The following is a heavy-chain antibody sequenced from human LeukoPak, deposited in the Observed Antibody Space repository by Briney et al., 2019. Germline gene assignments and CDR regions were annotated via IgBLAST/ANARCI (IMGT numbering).Heavy chain of an antibody. D-gene: IGHD3-22*01. CDR1: GGSISSYY. CDR2: IYYSGST. CDR3: ARVTGYMIEDYFDY. J-gene: IGHJ4*02. V-gene: IGHV4-59*01. Sequence: SSETLSLTCTVSGGSISSYYWSWIRQPPGKGLEWIGYIYYSGSTNYNPSLKSRVTISVDTSKNQFSLRLSSVTAADTAVYYCARVTGYMIEDYFDYWGQGTLVIVSS.